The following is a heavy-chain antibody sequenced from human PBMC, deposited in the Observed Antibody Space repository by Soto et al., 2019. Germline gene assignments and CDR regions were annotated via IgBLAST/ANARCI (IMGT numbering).Heavy chain of an antibody. D-gene: IGHD6-13*01. J-gene: IGHJ4*02. CDR2: ISYDGSNK. CDR1: GFTFSSYA. V-gene: IGHV3-30-3*01. CDR3: AAAAGTTYFDY. Sequence: QVQLVESGGGVVQPGRSLRLSCAASGFTFSSYAMHWVRQAPGKGLEWVAVISYDGSNKYYADSVKGRFTISRDNSKNTLYLQMNRLRAEDTAVYYCAAAAGTTYFDYWGQGTLVTVSS.